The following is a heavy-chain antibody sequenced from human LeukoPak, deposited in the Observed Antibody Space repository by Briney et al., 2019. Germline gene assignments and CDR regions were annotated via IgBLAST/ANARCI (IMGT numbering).Heavy chain of an antibody. V-gene: IGHV4-39*01. Sequence: PSETLSLTCTVSGGSFSSCSYNWAWIPPPPGQEWEWIGSVYYTSTTSYSPSLRRRVTMSVDTSKNQFSLTLSSVTAGDTAVYYWVSLNTEGHIKCFDVWGQGTMVTVSS. J-gene: IGHJ3*01. CDR3: VSLNTEGHIKCFDV. CDR2: VYYTSTT. D-gene: IGHD2-21*01. CDR1: GGSFSSCSYN.